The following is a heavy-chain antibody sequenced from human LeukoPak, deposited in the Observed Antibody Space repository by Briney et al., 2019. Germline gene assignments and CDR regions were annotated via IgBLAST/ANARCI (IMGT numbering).Heavy chain of an antibody. V-gene: IGHV1-2*02. D-gene: IGHD6-13*01. J-gene: IGHJ3*02. CDR3: ARRPIAAAPDI. CDR1: GYTFTGYY. CDR2: INPNSGGT. Sequence: ASVKVSCKAPGYTFTGYYMHWVRQAPGPGLEWMGWINPNSGGTNYAQKFQGRVTMTRDTSISTAYMELSRLRSDDTAVYYCARRPIAAAPDIWGQGTMVTVSS.